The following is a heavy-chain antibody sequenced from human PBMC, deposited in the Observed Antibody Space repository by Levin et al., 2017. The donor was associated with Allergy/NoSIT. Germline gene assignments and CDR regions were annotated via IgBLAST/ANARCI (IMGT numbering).Heavy chain of an antibody. CDR3: AREGRFGELGY. Sequence: RASETLSLTCSVSGGSITTADYYWNWLRQHPGGGLEWIGYIYYTGTTYYNPSLKSRVTISVDTSKNQFSLKLNSVTAADTAFYYCAREGRFGELGYWGQGTLVTVSS. V-gene: IGHV4-31*03. J-gene: IGHJ1*01. CDR1: GGSITTADYY. CDR2: IYYTGTT. D-gene: IGHD3-10*01.